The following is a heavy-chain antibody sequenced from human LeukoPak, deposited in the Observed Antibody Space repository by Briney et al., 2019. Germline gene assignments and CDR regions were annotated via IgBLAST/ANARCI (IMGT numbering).Heavy chain of an antibody. CDR2: VYPRDSDT. V-gene: IGHV5-51*01. CDR1: GYTFDRSW. CDR3: VRQIGVAVRTTGEYWYYIDV. J-gene: IGHJ6*03. Sequence: NRGESLKISCQASGYTFDRSWIGWVRQMPGKGFQWLGIVYPRDSDTRYSPSVQGHVTITADTSTDTAYLQWRSLRASDTANYFCVRQIGVAVRTTGEYWYYIDVWGKGTAVTVSS. D-gene: IGHD1-14*01.